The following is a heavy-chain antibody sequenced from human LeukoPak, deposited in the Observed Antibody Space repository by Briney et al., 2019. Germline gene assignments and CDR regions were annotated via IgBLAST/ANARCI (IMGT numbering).Heavy chain of an antibody. V-gene: IGHV1-2*02. CDR3: ARLVVPAAKYYYGMDV. CDR2: INPNSGGT. D-gene: IGHD2-2*01. Sequence: ASVKVSCKASGYTFTGYYMHWVRQAPGQGLEWVGWINPNSGGTNYAQKFQGRVTMTRDTSISTAYMELSRLRSDDTAVYYCARLVVPAAKYYYGMDVWGQGTTVTVSS. CDR1: GYTFTGYY. J-gene: IGHJ6*02.